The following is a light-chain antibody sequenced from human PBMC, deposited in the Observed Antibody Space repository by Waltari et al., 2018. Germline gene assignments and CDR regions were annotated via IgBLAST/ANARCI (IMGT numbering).Light chain of an antibody. CDR1: QFRDKY. CDR2: HDS. J-gene: IGLJ2*01. V-gene: IGLV3-1*01. CDR3: QAWDSSTVV. Sequence: SYELSQPHSVSVSPGQTASIPSSGAQFRDKYACWYQHKPGQSPVLVIYHDSKRPSGIPERFSGSNSGNTATLTISGTQAMDEADYYCQAWDSSTVVFGGGTKLTVL.